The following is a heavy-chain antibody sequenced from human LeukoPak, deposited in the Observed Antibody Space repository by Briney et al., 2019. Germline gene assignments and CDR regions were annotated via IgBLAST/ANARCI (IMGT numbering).Heavy chain of an antibody. Sequence: SETLSLTCTVSGGSFSTYYWSWIRQPPGKGLEWIGYIYYSGSTNYNPSLKGRVTISVDTSKNQFSLTLNSVTAADTAVYYCARVITVRGVIFDYWGQGTLVTVSS. D-gene: IGHD3-16*01. J-gene: IGHJ4*02. V-gene: IGHV4-59*01. CDR2: IYYSGST. CDR1: GGSFSTYY. CDR3: ARVITVRGVIFDY.